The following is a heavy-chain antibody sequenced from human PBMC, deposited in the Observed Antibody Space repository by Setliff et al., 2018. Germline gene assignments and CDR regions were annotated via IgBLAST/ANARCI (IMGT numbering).Heavy chain of an antibody. CDR2: INPYSDDT. D-gene: IGHD3-16*01. J-gene: IGHJ3*02. CDR3: ARGIWANWGGAFDI. CDR1: GYIFTNYH. V-gene: IGHV1-2*02. Sequence: ASVKVSCKASGYIFTNYHIHWVRQAPGQGLEWMGWINPYSDDTHYAQNFQGRVTMTRDTSISTAYMELSRLRSDDTAVYYCARGIWANWGGAFDIWGQGTMVTVSS.